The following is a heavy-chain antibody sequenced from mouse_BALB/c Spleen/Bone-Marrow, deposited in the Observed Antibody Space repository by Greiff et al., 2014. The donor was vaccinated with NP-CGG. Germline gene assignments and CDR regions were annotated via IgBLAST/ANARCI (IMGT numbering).Heavy chain of an antibody. CDR2: INGNGGNS. J-gene: IGHJ2*01. CDR1: GITFSNYG. CDR3: ARVAYYNVYFDY. V-gene: IGHV5-6-3*01. D-gene: IGHD2-12*01. Sequence: EVKLMESGGGLVQPGGSLKLSCAASGITFSNYGMSWIRQTPDKRLELVATINGNGGNSYYPDSVKGRFTISRDNAKNTLYLQMSSLKSEDTAMYYCARVAYYNVYFDYWGQGTTLTVSS.